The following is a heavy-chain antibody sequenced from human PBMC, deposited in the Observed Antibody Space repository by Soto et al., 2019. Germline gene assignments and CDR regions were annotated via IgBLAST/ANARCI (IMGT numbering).Heavy chain of an antibody. CDR2: INHSGST. J-gene: IGHJ4*02. CDR3: ARVKGITGTTVDY. CDR1: GGSFSGYY. Sequence: SETLSLTCAVYGGSFSGYYWSWIRQPPGKGLEWIGEINHSGSTNYNPSLKSRVTISVDTSKNQFSLKLSSVTAADTAVYYCARVKGITGTTVDYWGRGTQVTVSS. V-gene: IGHV4-34*01. D-gene: IGHD1-7*01.